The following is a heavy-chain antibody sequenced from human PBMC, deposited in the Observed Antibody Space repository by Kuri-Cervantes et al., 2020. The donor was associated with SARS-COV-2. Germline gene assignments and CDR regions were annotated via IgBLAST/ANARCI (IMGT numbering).Heavy chain of an antibody. CDR3: ARVRGHYYDSSGYPDY. CDR2: INHSGST. CDR1: GGSISSHY. J-gene: IGHJ4*02. V-gene: IGHV4-59*11. Sequence: SETLSLTCTVSGGSISSHYWGWIRQPPGKGLEWIGEINHSGSTNYNPSLKSRVTISVDKSKNQFSLKLSSVTAADTAVYYCARVRGHYYDSSGYPDYWGQGTLVTVSS. D-gene: IGHD3-22*01.